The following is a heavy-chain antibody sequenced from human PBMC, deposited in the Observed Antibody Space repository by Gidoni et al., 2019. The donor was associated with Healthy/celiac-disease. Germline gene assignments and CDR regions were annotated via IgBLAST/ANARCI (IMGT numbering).Heavy chain of an antibody. Sequence: EVQLVESGGGLVQPGRSLRLSCAASGFTFDDYAMHWVRQAPGKGLEWVSGISWNSGSIGYADSVKGRFTISRDNAKNSLYLQMNSLRAEDTALYYCAKEGPSGAFDIWGQGTMVTVSS. J-gene: IGHJ3*02. V-gene: IGHV3-9*01. CDR2: ISWNSGSI. D-gene: IGHD3-10*01. CDR3: AKEGPSGAFDI. CDR1: GFTFDDYA.